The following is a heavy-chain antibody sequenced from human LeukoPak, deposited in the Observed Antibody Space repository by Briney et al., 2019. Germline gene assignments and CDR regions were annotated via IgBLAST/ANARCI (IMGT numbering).Heavy chain of an antibody. CDR1: GYRFISYW. Sequence: GESLKISCKGSGYRFISYWIAWVRHTPGKGLECMGIIYPGDSDTRYSPSFQGQATISADESINTAYLQWSSLKASDTAVYYCARQNGIVGAPIDYWGQGTLVTVSS. V-gene: IGHV5-51*01. D-gene: IGHD1-26*01. CDR2: IYPGDSDT. CDR3: ARQNGIVGAPIDY. J-gene: IGHJ4*02.